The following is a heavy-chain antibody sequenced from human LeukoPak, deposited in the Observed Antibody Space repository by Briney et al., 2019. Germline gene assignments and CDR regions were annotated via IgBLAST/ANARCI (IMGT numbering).Heavy chain of an antibody. CDR2: IRYDGSHE. V-gene: IGHV3-30*02. J-gene: IGHJ4*01. CDR3: AKPSGSGVDY. Sequence: GGSLRLSCGASGFTFSTHDMHWVRQAPGKGLEWVAFIRYDGSHEYYADSVKGRFAISRDNSKNTLYLQMNSVRSEDTALYYCAKPSGSGVDYWGQGTRVTVSS. D-gene: IGHD1-26*01. CDR1: GFTFSTHD.